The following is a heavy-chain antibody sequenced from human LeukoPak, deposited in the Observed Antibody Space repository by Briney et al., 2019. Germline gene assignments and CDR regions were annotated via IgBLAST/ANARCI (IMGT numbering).Heavy chain of an antibody. CDR1: GGSLSSSY. J-gene: IGHJ3*01. V-gene: IGHV4-59*08. D-gene: IGHD2-8*01. CDR3: ARRVYNRGLYDLGAFDL. CDR2: SYYTGNT. Sequence: KASETLSLTCTVSGGSLSSSYWSWIRQPPGGGLEWIGYSYYTGNTNYSPALKSRVTISFATSKNQFSLNLRSVTATDTAVYYCARRVYNRGLYDLGAFDLWSQGTMVTVSS.